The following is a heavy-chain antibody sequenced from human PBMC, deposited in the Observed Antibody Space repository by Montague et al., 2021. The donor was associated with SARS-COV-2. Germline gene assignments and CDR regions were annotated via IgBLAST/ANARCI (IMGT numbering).Heavy chain of an antibody. D-gene: IGHD3-16*01. CDR1: GVSITSYY. CDR2: IYASGST. Sequence: SETLSLTCSISGVSITSYYWSWVRQPAGKGLEWIGHIYASGSTNYSPSPKSRVRLSIDNPKNQFSLKLESLTAADTAVYCCVRDGGNWYYFDYWGQGALVTVSS. CDR3: VRDGGNWYYFDY. J-gene: IGHJ4*02. V-gene: IGHV4-4*07.